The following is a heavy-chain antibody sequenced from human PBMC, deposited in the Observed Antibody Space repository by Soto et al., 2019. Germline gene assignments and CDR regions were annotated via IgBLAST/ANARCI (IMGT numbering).Heavy chain of an antibody. D-gene: IGHD2-2*01. Sequence: GASVKVSCKASGYTFTSYGISWVRQAPGQGLEWMGWISAYNGNTNYAQKLQGRVTMTTDTSTSTAYMELRSLRSDDTAVYYCARDIVVVPAARKVKRPVFDYWGQGTLVTVS. CDR1: GYTFTSYG. V-gene: IGHV1-18*01. J-gene: IGHJ4*02. CDR2: ISAYNGNT. CDR3: ARDIVVVPAARKVKRPVFDY.